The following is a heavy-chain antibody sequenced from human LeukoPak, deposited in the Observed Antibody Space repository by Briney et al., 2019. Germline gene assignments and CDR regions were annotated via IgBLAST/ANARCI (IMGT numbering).Heavy chain of an antibody. Sequence: GGSLRLSCAASRFTFSSYAMIWVRPAPGKGLAWVSASSGSGGSTYYADSVKGRFTISRDHSKDTLYLQIERRRGGDTAFYYFSKERYYYDSSGPYDAFDIWGQKTMVTVSS. CDR3: SKERYYYDSSGPYDAFDI. D-gene: IGHD3-22*01. V-gene: IGHV3-23*01. CDR1: RFTFSSYA. J-gene: IGHJ3*02. CDR2: SSGSGGST.